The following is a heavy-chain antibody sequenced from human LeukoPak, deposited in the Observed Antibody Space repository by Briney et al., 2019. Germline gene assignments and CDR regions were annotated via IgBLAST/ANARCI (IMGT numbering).Heavy chain of an antibody. J-gene: IGHJ5*02. CDR3: ARDRIAVAGTENWFDP. Sequence: PGGSLRLSCAASGFTFSSYGMHWVRQAPGKGLEWVAVIWYDGSNKYYADSVKGRFTISRDNSKNTLYLQMNSLRAEDTAVNYCARDRIAVAGTENWFDPWGQGTLVTVSS. CDR1: GFTFSSYG. CDR2: IWYDGSNK. V-gene: IGHV3-33*01. D-gene: IGHD6-19*01.